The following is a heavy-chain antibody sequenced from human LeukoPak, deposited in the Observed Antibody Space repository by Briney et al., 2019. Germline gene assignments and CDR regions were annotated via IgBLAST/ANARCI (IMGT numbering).Heavy chain of an antibody. CDR1: GFTFSSYW. D-gene: IGHD3-10*01. CDR3: ARARLVGSGSYWAFDY. CDR2: IKQDGSEK. J-gene: IGHJ4*02. V-gene: IGHV3-7*03. Sequence: GGSLRLSCAASGFTFSSYWMSWVRQAPGKGLERVANIKQDGSEKYYVDSVKGRFTISRDNAKNSLYLQMNSLRAEDTAVYYCARARLVGSGSYWAFDYWGQGTLVTVSS.